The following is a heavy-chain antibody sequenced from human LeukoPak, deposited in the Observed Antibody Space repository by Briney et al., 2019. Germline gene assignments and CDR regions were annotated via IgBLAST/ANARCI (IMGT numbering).Heavy chain of an antibody. CDR1: GGSISIHY. D-gene: IGHD3-3*01. V-gene: IGHV4-59*11. Sequence: SETLSLICTVSGGSISIHYWSWIRQPPGKGLEWIGYIYYSWSTNFNPYLKSRVTISVYTSKDQFSLKLSSVTAADTAVYYCAGVPRFLEWLPNYYYYYYMDVWGKGATVTVSS. CDR2: IYYSWST. CDR3: AGVPRFLEWLPNYYYYYYMDV. J-gene: IGHJ6*03.